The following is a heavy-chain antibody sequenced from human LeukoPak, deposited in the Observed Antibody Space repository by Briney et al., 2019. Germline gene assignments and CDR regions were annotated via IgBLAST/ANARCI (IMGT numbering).Heavy chain of an antibody. CDR3: ARDRASTRGYYYMDV. D-gene: IGHD1/OR15-1a*01. V-gene: IGHV3-53*01. CDR1: GFTVSSNY. Sequence: PGGSLRLSCAASGFTVSSNYMSWVRQAPGKGLVWVSVIYSGGSTYYADSVKGRFTISRDNSKNTLYLQMNSLRAEDTAVYYCARDRASTRGYYYMDVWGKGTTVTVSS. J-gene: IGHJ6*03. CDR2: IYSGGST.